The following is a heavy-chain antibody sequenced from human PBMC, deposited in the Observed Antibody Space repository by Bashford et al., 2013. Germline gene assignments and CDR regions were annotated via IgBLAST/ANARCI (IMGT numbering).Heavy chain of an antibody. CDR2: IVPRFGTT. D-gene: IGHD3-10*01. V-gene: IGHV1-69*01. Sequence: SWVRQAPGQGLEWMGGIVPRFGTTNRAQNYQGRVTITADQKTNSVYLEVSSLRSEDTAVYFCATSRIYFYGSGSYAAGYYYGLDVWGQGTAVTVSS. J-gene: IGHJ6*02. CDR3: ATSRIYFYGSGSYAAGYYYGLDV.